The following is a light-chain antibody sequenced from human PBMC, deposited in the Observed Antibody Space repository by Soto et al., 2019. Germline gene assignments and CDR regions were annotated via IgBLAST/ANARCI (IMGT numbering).Light chain of an antibody. V-gene: IGKV3-20*01. CDR2: VAS. J-gene: IGKJ3*01. Sequence: EIVLTQSPGTLSLSPGERATLSCRASQSVSSSYLAWYQQKPGQAPRLLIYVASSRATGIPDRFSGSGSGTDFTLTIIRLEPEDFAVYYCQQYGSSPFTFGPGTKVDIK. CDR1: QSVSSSY. CDR3: QQYGSSPFT.